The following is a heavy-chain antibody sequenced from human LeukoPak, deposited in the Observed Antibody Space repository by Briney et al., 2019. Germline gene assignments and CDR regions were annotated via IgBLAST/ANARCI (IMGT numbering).Heavy chain of an antibody. CDR2: INSDGSEG. J-gene: IGHJ3*01. Sequence: GGSLRLSWAVSGFTLSGFWMSWSRQAPGKGLEWVASINSDGSEGYYADVVRGRFTISRDNAKNSLYLQINSLRAEDTAVYYCARSSYSSSSSVWGQGTMVTVSS. V-gene: IGHV3-7*03. D-gene: IGHD6-6*01. CDR1: GFTLSGFW. CDR3: ARSSYSSSSSV.